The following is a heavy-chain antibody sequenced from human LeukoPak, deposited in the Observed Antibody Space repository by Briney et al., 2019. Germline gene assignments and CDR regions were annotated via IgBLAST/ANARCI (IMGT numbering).Heavy chain of an antibody. CDR2: IYHSGST. D-gene: IGHD4-11*01. V-gene: IGHV4-30-2*01. J-gene: IGHJ4*02. CDR1: GGSISSGGYS. Sequence: SETLSLTCAVSGGSISSGGYSWSWIQQPPGKGLEWIGYIYHSGSTYYNPSLKSRVTISVDRSKNQFSLKLSSVTAADTAVYYCARARLHRVYYFDYWGQGTLVIVSS. CDR3: ARARLHRVYYFDY.